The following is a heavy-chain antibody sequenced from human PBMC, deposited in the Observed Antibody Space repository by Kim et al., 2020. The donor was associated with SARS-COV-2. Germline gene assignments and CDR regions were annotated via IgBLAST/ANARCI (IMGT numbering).Heavy chain of an antibody. V-gene: IGHV4-31*03. CDR2: IYYSGST. CDR3: ARVKRSTMVRGVTTYGMDV. CDR1: GGSISSGGYY. J-gene: IGHJ6*02. D-gene: IGHD3-10*01. Sequence: SETLSLTCTVSGGSISSGGYYWSWIRQHPGKGLEWIGYIYYSGSTYYNPSLKSRVTISVDTSKNQFSLKLSSVTAADTAVYYCARVKRSTMVRGVTTYGMDVWGQGTTVTVSS.